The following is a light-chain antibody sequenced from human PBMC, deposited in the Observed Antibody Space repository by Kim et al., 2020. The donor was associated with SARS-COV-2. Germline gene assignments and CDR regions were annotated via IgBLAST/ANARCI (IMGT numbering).Light chain of an antibody. CDR3: QKYNSWPYT. V-gene: IGKV3-15*01. CDR2: GAS. CDR1: QSVSSN. J-gene: IGKJ2*01. Sequence: EIVMTQSPATLSVSPGERATLSCRASQSVSSNLAWYQQKPGQAPRLLIYGASTRATGIPSRFSGSGSGTEFTLTISSLQSEDFAVYSCQKYNSWPYTFGQGTKLEI.